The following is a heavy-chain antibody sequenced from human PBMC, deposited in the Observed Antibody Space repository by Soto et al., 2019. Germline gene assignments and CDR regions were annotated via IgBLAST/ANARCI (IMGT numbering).Heavy chain of an antibody. J-gene: IGHJ5*02. Sequence: PSETLSLTCTVSGGSISSGDYYWSWIRQPPGKGLEWIGYIYYSGSTYYNPSLKSRVTISVDTSKNQFSLKLSSVTAADTAVYYCARERASSYTLDPWGQGTLVTVSS. CDR2: IYYSGST. D-gene: IGHD4-4*01. CDR3: ARERASSYTLDP. CDR1: GGSISSGDYY. V-gene: IGHV4-30-4*01.